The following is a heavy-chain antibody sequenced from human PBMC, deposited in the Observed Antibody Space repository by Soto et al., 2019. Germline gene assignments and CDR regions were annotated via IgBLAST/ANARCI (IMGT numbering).Heavy chain of an antibody. CDR1: GFTFSDYG. Sequence: QVQLVESGGGVVQPGRSLRLSCAASGFTFSDYGVHWVRQAPGKGLEWVAVIWYDGSNTYYADSVKGRFTISRDNSKSTLHLQMNSLRAEDTAVYYCARDRYRTSSDLDYWGQGTLVTVSS. D-gene: IGHD1-1*01. CDR3: ARDRYRTSSDLDY. J-gene: IGHJ4*02. CDR2: IWYDGSNT. V-gene: IGHV3-33*01.